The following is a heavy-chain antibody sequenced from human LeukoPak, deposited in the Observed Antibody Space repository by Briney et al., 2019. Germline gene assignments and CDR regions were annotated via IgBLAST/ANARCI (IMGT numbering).Heavy chain of an antibody. CDR1: GDSVSSNSVA. J-gene: IGHJ3*02. CDR2: TYYMSKWYN. V-gene: IGHV6-1*01. Sequence: SQTLSVTCVISGDSVSSNSVAWNWIRQSPSRGLEWLGRTYYMSKWYNAYAVSVKSRITINPDTSKNQFSLQLNSVTPEDTAVYYCARELGSFDIWGQGTKVTVSS. CDR3: ARELGSFDI.